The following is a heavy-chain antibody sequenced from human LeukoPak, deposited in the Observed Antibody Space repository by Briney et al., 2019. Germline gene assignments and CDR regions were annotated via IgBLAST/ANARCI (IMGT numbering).Heavy chain of an antibody. J-gene: IGHJ3*02. CDR2: ISYDGSNK. CDR1: GFTFSSYG. Sequence: PGRSLRLSCAASGFTFSSYGMHWVRQAPGKGLEWVAVISYDGSNKYYADSVKGRFTISRDNSKNTLYLRMNSLRAEDTAVYYCAKAIIYCSSTSCYENSDDFDIWGQGTMVTVSS. D-gene: IGHD2-2*01. V-gene: IGHV3-30*18. CDR3: AKAIIYCSSTSCYENSDDFDI.